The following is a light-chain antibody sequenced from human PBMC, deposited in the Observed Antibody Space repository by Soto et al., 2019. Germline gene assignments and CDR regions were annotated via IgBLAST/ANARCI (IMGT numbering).Light chain of an antibody. CDR1: SSDVGDYNY. CDR3: CSYAGSYTWV. J-gene: IGLJ3*02. V-gene: IGLV2-11*01. CDR2: AVN. Sequence: QSALTQPRSVSGSPGQSVTISCTGTSSDVGDYNYVSWYQQHPGKAPKLLIYAVNMRPSGVPDRFSGSKSGNTASLTISGLQAEDEADCSCCSYAGSYTWVFGGGTKLTVL.